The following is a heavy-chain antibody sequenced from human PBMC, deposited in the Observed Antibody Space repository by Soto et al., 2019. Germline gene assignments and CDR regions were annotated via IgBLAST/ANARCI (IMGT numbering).Heavy chain of an antibody. CDR1: GGSFSGYY. J-gene: IGHJ5*02. D-gene: IGHD6-13*01. Sequence: SETLSLTCAVYGGSFSGYYWSWIRQPPGKGLEWIGEINHSGSTNYNPSLKSRVTISVDTSKNQFSLKLSSVTAADTAVYYCARARRSSSWYGTNWFDLWGQGTVVTVSS. CDR3: ARARRSSSWYGTNWFDL. V-gene: IGHV4-34*01. CDR2: INHSGST.